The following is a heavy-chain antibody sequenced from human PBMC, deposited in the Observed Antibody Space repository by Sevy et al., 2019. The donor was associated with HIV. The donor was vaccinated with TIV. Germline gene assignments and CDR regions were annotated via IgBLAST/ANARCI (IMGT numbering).Heavy chain of an antibody. CDR1: GFTFSTYG. D-gene: IGHD2-15*01. CDR3: AFQEYTSKPVVCDY. Sequence: GGSLRLSCAASGFTFSTYGMHWVRQAPGRGLEWVAFMRFDGTIKYHTDSVKGRFTISRDNSKNTLYLQMNSLRAEDTALYYCAFQEYTSKPVVCDYWGRGTLVTVSS. V-gene: IGHV3-30*02. CDR2: MRFDGTIK. J-gene: IGHJ4*02.